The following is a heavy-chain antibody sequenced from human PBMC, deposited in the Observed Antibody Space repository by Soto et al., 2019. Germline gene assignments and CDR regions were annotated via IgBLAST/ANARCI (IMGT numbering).Heavy chain of an antibody. Sequence: GGSLRLSCAASGLTFNRYWMHWVRHAPGKGLVWVSHVNTDGSNTNYADSVKGRFTISRDNAKSTLFLQMNSLRDEDTAVYYCAREFCSGGNCYTYYFDPWGQGIPVTVSS. J-gene: IGHJ5*02. D-gene: IGHD2-15*01. V-gene: IGHV3-74*01. CDR2: VNTDGSNT. CDR1: GLTFNRYW. CDR3: AREFCSGGNCYTYYFDP.